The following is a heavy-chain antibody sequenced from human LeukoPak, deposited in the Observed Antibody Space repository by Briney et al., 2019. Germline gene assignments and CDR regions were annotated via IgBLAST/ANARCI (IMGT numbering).Heavy chain of an antibody. Sequence: GGSLRLSCAASGFTVSSNYMSWVRQAPGKGLEWVSAISGSGGSTYYADSVKGRFTISRDNSKNTLYLQMNSLRAEDTAVYYCATYYDILTGFDYWGQGTLVTVSS. CDR3: ATYYDILTGFDY. CDR1: GFTVSSNY. D-gene: IGHD3-9*01. V-gene: IGHV3-23*01. CDR2: ISGSGGST. J-gene: IGHJ4*02.